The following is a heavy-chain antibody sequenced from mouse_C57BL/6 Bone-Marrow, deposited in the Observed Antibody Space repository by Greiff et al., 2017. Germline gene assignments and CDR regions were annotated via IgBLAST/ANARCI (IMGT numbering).Heavy chain of an antibody. CDR2: INPNNGGT. Sequence: VQLQQSGPELVKPGASVKISCKASGYTFTDYYMNWVKQSHGKSLEWIGDINPNNGGTSYNQKFKGKATLTVDKSSSTAYMERRSLTSEDSAVYYCARWGLGRGVNAVEDWGQGATVTVSS. CDR1: GYTFTDYY. V-gene: IGHV1-26*01. D-gene: IGHD3-3*01. CDR3: ARWGLGRGVNAVED. J-gene: IGHJ4*01.